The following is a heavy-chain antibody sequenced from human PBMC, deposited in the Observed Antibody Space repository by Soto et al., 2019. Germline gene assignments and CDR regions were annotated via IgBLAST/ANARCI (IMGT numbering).Heavy chain of an antibody. CDR1: GGSISSSNFY. J-gene: IGHJ5*02. CDR2: IYHSRNT. Sequence: QLQLQESGPGLVKPSETLSLTCTVFGGSISSSNFYWGWFRQPPGKGLDWIGTIYHSRNTYYNPSLKSRVTISVDTSKDQFSLKLTSVTAADTAVYYCAAGGVPNVGWFDPWGQGTQVTVSS. D-gene: IGHD3-16*01. V-gene: IGHV4-39*01. CDR3: AAGGVPNVGWFDP.